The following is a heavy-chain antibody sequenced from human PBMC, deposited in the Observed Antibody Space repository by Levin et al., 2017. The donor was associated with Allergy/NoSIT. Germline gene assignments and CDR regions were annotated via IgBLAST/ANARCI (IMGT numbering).Heavy chain of an antibody. CDR2: IYSSGSA. D-gene: IGHD1-14*01. Sequence: SETLSLTCKVSGGSISSGSYYWSWIRQPAAKGLEWIGRIYSSGSANYNPSLKSRVTISVDTSKNQFSLKLSSVTAADTAVYYCARAEVGAEHWGEGTLVTVSS. CDR3: ARAEVGAEH. CDR1: GGSISSGSYY. J-gene: IGHJ4*02. V-gene: IGHV4-61*02.